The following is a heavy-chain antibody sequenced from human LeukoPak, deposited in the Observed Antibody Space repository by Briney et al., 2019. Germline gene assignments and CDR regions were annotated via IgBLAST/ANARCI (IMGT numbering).Heavy chain of an antibody. CDR3: ARDREVAGIEGNYYFDY. Sequence: GRSLRLSCAASGFTFSSYGMHWVRQAPGKGLEWVAVIWYDGCNKYYADSVKGRFTISRDNSKNTLYLQMNSLRAEDTAVYYCARDREVAGIEGNYYFDYWGQGTLVTVSS. CDR2: IWYDGCNK. D-gene: IGHD6-19*01. CDR1: GFTFSSYG. J-gene: IGHJ4*02. V-gene: IGHV3-33*01.